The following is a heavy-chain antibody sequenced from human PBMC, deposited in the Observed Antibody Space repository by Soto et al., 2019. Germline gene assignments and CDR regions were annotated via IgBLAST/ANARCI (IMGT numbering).Heavy chain of an antibody. D-gene: IGHD6-19*01. CDR2: IWYDGSNK. J-gene: IGHJ6*02. CDR1: GFTFSSYG. CDR3: ARGYSSGWYPDKDYYYYYGMDV. Sequence: GGSLRLSCAASGFTFSSYGMHWVRQAPGKGLEWVAVIWYDGSNKYYADSVKGRFTISRDNSKNTLYLQMNSLRAEDTAVYYCARGYSSGWYPDKDYYYYYGMDVWGQGTTVTVSS. V-gene: IGHV3-33*01.